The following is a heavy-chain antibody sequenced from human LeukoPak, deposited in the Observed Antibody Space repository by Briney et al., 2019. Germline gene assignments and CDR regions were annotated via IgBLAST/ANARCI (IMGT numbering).Heavy chain of an antibody. CDR1: GFTFSSYA. D-gene: IGHD2-2*01. CDR2: ISGSGGST. V-gene: IGHV3-23*01. CDR3: AKGRTPLPAALYYFDY. J-gene: IGHJ4*02. Sequence: GGSLRLSCAASGFTFSSYAMSWVRQAPGKGLEWVSAISGSGGSTYYADSVKGRFTISRDNSKNTLYLQMNSLRAEDTAVCYCAKGRTPLPAALYYFDYWGQGTLVTVSS.